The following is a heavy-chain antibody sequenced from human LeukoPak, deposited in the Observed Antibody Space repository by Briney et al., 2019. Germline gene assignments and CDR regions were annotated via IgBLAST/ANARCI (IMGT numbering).Heavy chain of an antibody. Sequence: GASVKVSCKASGYTFTGYYMHWVRQATGQGLEWMGWMNPNSGNTGYAQKFQGRVTITRNTSISTAYMELSSLRSEDTAVYYCARGRYRWYMDVWGKGTTVTVSS. CDR3: ARGRYRWYMDV. CDR1: GYTFTGYY. J-gene: IGHJ6*03. CDR2: MNPNSGNT. V-gene: IGHV1-8*03. D-gene: IGHD1-26*01.